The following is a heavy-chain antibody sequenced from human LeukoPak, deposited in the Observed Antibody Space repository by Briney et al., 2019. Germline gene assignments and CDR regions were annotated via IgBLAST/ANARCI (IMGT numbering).Heavy chain of an antibody. Sequence: GGSLGLSCAASGFTVSSNYISWAPRAPGKGLVGVSVIYSGGSTYYADSVKGRFTISRHNSKNTLYLQMNSLRAEDTAVYYCARDRDVPAIGMDVWGQGTTVTVSS. J-gene: IGHJ6*02. CDR3: ARDRDVPAIGMDV. CDR1: GFTVSSNY. CDR2: IYSGGST. V-gene: IGHV3-53*04.